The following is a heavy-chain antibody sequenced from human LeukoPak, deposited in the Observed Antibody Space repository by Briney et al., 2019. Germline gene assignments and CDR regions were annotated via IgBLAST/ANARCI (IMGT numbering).Heavy chain of an antibody. CDR3: ARGGVMGSGSYYHWFDP. V-gene: IGHV4-31*03. Sequence: SQTLSLTCTVSGSSISSGGYYWSWIRQHPGKGLEWIGYIYYSGSTYYNPSLKSRVTISVDTSKNQFSLKLSSVTAADTAVYYCARGGVMGSGSYYHWFDPWGQGTLVTVSS. J-gene: IGHJ5*02. D-gene: IGHD3-10*01. CDR1: GSSISSGGYY. CDR2: IYYSGST.